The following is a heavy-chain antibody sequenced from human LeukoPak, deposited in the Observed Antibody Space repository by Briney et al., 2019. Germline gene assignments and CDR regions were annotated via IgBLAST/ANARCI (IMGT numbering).Heavy chain of an antibody. Sequence: GASVKVSCKASGGTFSSYAISWVRQAPGQGLEWMGGIIPIFGTANYAQKFQGRVTITADESTSTAYMELSSLRSEDMAVYYCAREYQLPDYDAFDIWGQGTMVTVSS. CDR2: IIPIFGTA. D-gene: IGHD2-2*01. CDR3: AREYQLPDYDAFDI. J-gene: IGHJ3*02. CDR1: GGTFSSYA. V-gene: IGHV1-69*13.